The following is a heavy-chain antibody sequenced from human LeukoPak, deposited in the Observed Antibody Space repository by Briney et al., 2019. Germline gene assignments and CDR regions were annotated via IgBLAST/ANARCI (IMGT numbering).Heavy chain of an antibody. CDR1: GFTFTTYW. D-gene: IGHD4-17*01. V-gene: IGHV3-23*01. J-gene: IGHJ4*02. CDR3: ARITSVTATFDY. Sequence: PGGSLRLSCAASGFTFTTYWMSWVRQAPGKGLEWVSAISGSGGSTYYADSVKGRFTISRDNSKNTLYLQMNSLRAEDTAVYYCARITSVTATFDYWGQGTLVTVSS. CDR2: ISGSGGST.